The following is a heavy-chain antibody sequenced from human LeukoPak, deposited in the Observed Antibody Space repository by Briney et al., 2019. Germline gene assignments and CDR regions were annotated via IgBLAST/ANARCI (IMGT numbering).Heavy chain of an antibody. CDR2: IRFDGSTK. CDR1: EFTFSSYG. V-gene: IGHV3-30*02. Sequence: GGSLRPSCAASEFTFSSYGMHWVRQAPGKGLQWVAFIRFDGSTKYYTNSVKGRFTISRDNAKNSLYLQMNSLRAEDTAVYYCARDNIAVAGNADYWGQGTLVTVSS. J-gene: IGHJ4*02. D-gene: IGHD6-19*01. CDR3: ARDNIAVAGNADY.